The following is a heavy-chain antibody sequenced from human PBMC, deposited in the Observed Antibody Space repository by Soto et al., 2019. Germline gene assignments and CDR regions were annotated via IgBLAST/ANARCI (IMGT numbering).Heavy chain of an antibody. CDR2: ISWNSGSI. CDR3: AKNLAARHAFDI. V-gene: IGHV3-9*01. D-gene: IGHD6-6*01. CDR1: GFTFDDYA. Sequence: GGSLRLSCAASGFTFDDYAMHWVRQAPGKGLEWVSGISWNSGSIGYADSVKGRFTISRDNAKNSLYLQMNSLRAEDTALYYCAKNLAARHAFDIWGQGAMVTVSS. J-gene: IGHJ3*02.